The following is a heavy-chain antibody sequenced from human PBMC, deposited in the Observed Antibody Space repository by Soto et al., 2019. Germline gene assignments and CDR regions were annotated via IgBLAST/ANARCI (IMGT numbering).Heavy chain of an antibody. CDR3: AREAYDRADY. D-gene: IGHD3-10*02. V-gene: IGHV4-38-2*02. CDR1: GYSISSGYH. Sequence: TSETLSLTCDVSGYSISSGYHWGWNRQPPGKGLEWIGSIYHSGTSYYNPSLMSRVSISVDTSKNQFSLKVTSVTAADTAVYYCAREAYDRADYWGQGTQVTVSS. CDR2: IYHSGTS. J-gene: IGHJ4*02.